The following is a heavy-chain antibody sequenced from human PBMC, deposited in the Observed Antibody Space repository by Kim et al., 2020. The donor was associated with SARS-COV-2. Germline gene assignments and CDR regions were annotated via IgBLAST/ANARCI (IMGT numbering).Heavy chain of an antibody. CDR2: ISGSGGST. D-gene: IGHD3-22*01. Sequence: GGSLRLSCAASGFTFSSYAMSWVRQAPGKGLEWVSAISGSGGSTYYADSVKGRFTISRDNSKNTLYLQMNSLRAEDTAVYYCAKDKSPLDYYDSSGPYPTGWFDPWGQGTLVTVSS. J-gene: IGHJ5*02. V-gene: IGHV3-23*01. CDR3: AKDKSPLDYYDSSGPYPTGWFDP. CDR1: GFTFSSYA.